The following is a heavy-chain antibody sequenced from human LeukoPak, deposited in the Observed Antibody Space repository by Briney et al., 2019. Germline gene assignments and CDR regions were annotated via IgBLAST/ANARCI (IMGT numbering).Heavy chain of an antibody. Sequence: SGPALVKLTQTLTLTCTFSGFSLSTSGMRVSWIRQPPGKALEWLARVDWDDDKYCSTSLKTRLTISKATSKNQVVLTMTNMDPVDTATYYCARINVDTAMVPYFDYWGQGTLVTVPS. V-gene: IGHV2-70*04. CDR1: GFSLSTSGMR. CDR3: ARINVDTAMVPYFDY. CDR2: VDWDDDK. D-gene: IGHD5-18*01. J-gene: IGHJ4*02.